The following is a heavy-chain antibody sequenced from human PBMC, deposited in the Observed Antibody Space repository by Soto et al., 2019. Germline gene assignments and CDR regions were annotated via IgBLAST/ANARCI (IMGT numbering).Heavy chain of an antibody. J-gene: IGHJ6*03. Sequence: ALVKVSCKASGYTFTCYDINWVRQATGQGLEWMGWMNPNSGNTGYAQKFQGRVTMTRNTSISTAYMELSSLRSEDTAVYYCARVANSFYYYYYYMDVWGKGTTVTVSS. CDR2: MNPNSGNT. CDR3: ARVANSFYYYYYYMDV. V-gene: IGHV1-8*01. D-gene: IGHD7-27*01. CDR1: GYTFTCYD.